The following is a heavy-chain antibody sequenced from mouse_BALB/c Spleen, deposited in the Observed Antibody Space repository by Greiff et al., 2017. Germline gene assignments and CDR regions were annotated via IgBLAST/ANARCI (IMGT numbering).Heavy chain of an antibody. CDR1: GFTFTDYY. J-gene: IGHJ4*01. V-gene: IGHV7-3*02. Sequence: EVKLQESGGGLVQPGGSLRLSCATSGFTFTDYYMSWVRQPPGKALEWLGFIRNKANGYTTEYSASVKGRFTISRDNSQSILYLQMNTLRAEDSATYYCARALSTWHYAMDYWGQGTSVTVSS. D-gene: IGHD6-1*01. CDR3: ARALSTWHYAMDY. CDR2: IRNKANGYTT.